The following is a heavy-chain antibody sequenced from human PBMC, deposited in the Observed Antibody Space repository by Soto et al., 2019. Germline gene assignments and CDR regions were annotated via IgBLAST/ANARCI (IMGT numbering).Heavy chain of an antibody. Sequence: PGGSLRLSCAASGFTFSSYAMSWVRQAPGKGLEWVSAISGSGGSTYYADSVKGRFTISRDNSKNTLYLQMNSLRAEDTAVYYCAKSFLFYYYDSSGYYLFDYWGQGTLVTVSS. J-gene: IGHJ4*02. CDR1: GFTFSSYA. CDR2: ISGSGGST. V-gene: IGHV3-23*01. D-gene: IGHD3-22*01. CDR3: AKSFLFYYYDSSGYYLFDY.